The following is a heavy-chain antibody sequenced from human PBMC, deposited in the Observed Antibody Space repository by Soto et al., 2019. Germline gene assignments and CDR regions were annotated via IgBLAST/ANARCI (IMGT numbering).Heavy chain of an antibody. CDR2: ISYDGSNK. D-gene: IGHD2-21*01. CDR1: GFTFSSYG. CDR3: AKDLFLERFDP. Sequence: SLRLSCAASGFTFSSYGMHWVRQAPGEGLEWVAVISYDGSNKYYADSVKGRFTISRDNSKNTLYLQMNSLRAEDTAVYYCAKDLFLERFDPWGQGTLGTGSS. J-gene: IGHJ5*02. V-gene: IGHV3-30*18.